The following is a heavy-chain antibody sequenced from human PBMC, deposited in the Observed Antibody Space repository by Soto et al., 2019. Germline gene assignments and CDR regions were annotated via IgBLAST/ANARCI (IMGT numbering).Heavy chain of an antibody. Sequence: QVQLQESGPGLVKPSQTLSLTCTVSGGSISSGGYYWSWIRQHPGKGLEWIGYIYYSGSTYYNPSLKSLVTISVDTSKNQFSLKLSSVTAADTAVYYCARDGGFELAVAGTPGFDPWGQGTLVTVSS. CDR3: ARDGGFELAVAGTPGFDP. V-gene: IGHV4-31*01. CDR1: GGSISSGGYY. CDR2: IYYSGST. J-gene: IGHJ5*02. D-gene: IGHD6-19*01.